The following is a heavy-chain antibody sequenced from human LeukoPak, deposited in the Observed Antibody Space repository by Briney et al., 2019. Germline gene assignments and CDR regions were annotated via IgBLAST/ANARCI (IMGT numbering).Heavy chain of an antibody. J-gene: IGHJ4*02. CDR1: GFTFSNYD. Sequence: GGSLRLSCAASGFTFSNYDMSWVRQAPGKGLEWVSSISGSGGRTDYADSAKGRFTISRDNSKNTLFLHMNSLSAEDTAIYYCAKDRVAFMDLVPIEIGYWGQGTLVTVSS. CDR2: ISGSGGRT. D-gene: IGHD2-2*01. V-gene: IGHV3-23*01. CDR3: AKDRVAFMDLVPIEIGY.